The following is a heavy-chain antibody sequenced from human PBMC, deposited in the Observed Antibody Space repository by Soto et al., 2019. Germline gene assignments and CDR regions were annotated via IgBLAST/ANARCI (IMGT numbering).Heavy chain of an antibody. D-gene: IGHD1-26*01. J-gene: IGHJ4*02. Sequence: EVQLVESGGGLVQPGGSLRLSCATSGFNFSTYWVHWVRQAPGKGVVWVSRINSDGTITDYADSVKGRFTISRDNAKKTVYLEMNSLRADDTAVYYCTRAGSYRFDYWGQGTLVTVSS. CDR1: GFNFSTYW. CDR2: INSDGTIT. CDR3: TRAGSYRFDY. V-gene: IGHV3-74*01.